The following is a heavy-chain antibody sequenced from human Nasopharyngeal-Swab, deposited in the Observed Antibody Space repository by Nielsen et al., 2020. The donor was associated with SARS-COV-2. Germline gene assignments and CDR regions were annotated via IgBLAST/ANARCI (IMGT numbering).Heavy chain of an antibody. V-gene: IGHV3-11*04. CDR1: GFTFSDYY. D-gene: IGHD3-9*01. J-gene: IGHJ4*02. CDR3: ARYDGIQILTGYFDY. CDR2: ISSSGSTI. Sequence: GEALKISCAASGFTFSDYYMSWIRQAPGKGLEWVSYISSSGSTIYYADSVKGRFTISRDNAKNSLYLQMNSLRAEDTAVYYCARYDGIQILTGYFDYWGPGTLVTVSS.